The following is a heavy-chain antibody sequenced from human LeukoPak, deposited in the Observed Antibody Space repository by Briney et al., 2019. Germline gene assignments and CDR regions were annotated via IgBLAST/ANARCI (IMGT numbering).Heavy chain of an antibody. J-gene: IGHJ4*02. CDR2: IYHSGST. Sequence: SETLSLTCTVSGYSISSGYYWGWIRQPPGKGLEWIGSIYHSGSTYYNPSLKSRVTISVDTSKNQFSLKLSSVTAADTAVYYCAREYGSGTYYNFDYWGQGTLVTVSS. CDR3: AREYGSGTYYNFDY. V-gene: IGHV4-38-2*02. D-gene: IGHD3-10*01. CDR1: GYSISSGYY.